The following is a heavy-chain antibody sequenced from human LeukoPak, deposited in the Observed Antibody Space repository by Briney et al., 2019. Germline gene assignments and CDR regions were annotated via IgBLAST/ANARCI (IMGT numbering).Heavy chain of an antibody. J-gene: IGHJ6*03. CDR1: GGSFSGYY. CDR3: ARGLGQPYYYYYYMDV. D-gene: IGHD6-13*01. Sequence: SGTLSLTCAVYGGSFSGYYWSWIRQPPGKGLEWIGEINHSGSTNYNPSSKSGVTISADTSKKQFSLLLSSVTTGDTTGVYCARGLGQPYYYYYYMDVWRKGTTVTVSS. V-gene: IGHV4-34*01. CDR2: INHSGST.